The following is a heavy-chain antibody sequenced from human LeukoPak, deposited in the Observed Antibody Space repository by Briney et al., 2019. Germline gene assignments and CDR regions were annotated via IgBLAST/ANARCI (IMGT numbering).Heavy chain of an antibody. CDR1: GFTFSNAW. CDR3: TAFSYYYDSSGYYVFDY. J-gene: IGHJ4*02. V-gene: IGHV3-15*01. D-gene: IGHD3-22*01. Sequence: GGSLRPSCAASGFTFSNAWMSWVRQAPGKGLEWVGRIKSKTDGGTTDYAAPVKGRFTISRDDSKNTLYLQMNSLKTEDTAVYYCTAFSYYYDSSGYYVFDYWGREPWSPSPQ. CDR2: IKSKTDGGTT.